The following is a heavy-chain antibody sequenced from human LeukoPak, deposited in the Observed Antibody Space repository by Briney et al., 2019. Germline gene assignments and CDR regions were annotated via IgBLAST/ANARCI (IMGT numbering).Heavy chain of an antibody. CDR3: AREVCSGGSCYLSFDY. CDR1: GYTFTSYD. J-gene: IGHJ4*02. V-gene: IGHV1-8*01. CDR2: MNPNSGNT. Sequence: ASVKVSCKASGYTFTSYDINWVRQATGQGLEWMGWMNPNSGNTGYAQKFQGRVTTTRNTSISTAYMELSSLRSEDTAVYYCAREVCSGGSCYLSFDYWGQGTLVTVSS. D-gene: IGHD2-15*01.